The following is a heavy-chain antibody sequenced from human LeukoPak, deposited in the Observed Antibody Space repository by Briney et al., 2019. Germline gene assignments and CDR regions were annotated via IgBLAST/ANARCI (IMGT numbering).Heavy chain of an antibody. CDR2: IYYSGST. CDR3: ASLRIGTRYEVYFDY. V-gene: IGHV4-59*04. Sequence: SETLSLTCTVSGGSLSSYYWSWLRQPPGKGLEWIGSIYYSGSTYYNPSLKSRVTMSVDTSKNQFSLKLSSVTAADTAVYYCASLRIGTRYEVYFDYWGQGTLVTVSS. J-gene: IGHJ4*02. CDR1: GGSLSSYY. D-gene: IGHD6-13*01.